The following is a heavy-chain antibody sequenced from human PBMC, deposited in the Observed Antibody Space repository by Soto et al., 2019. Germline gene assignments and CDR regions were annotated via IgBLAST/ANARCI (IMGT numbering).Heavy chain of an antibody. CDR1: GGSISSYY. V-gene: IGHV4-59*01. CDR2: VYYSGTT. Sequence: SETLSLTCNVSGGSISSYYWSWIRQPPGKGLEWIGYVYYSGTTDYNPSLKSRVTISLDTSKNQFSLKLSTVTAADTAVYYCARGVAMVIDYFDFWGRGTLVTVSS. D-gene: IGHD5-18*01. J-gene: IGHJ4*02. CDR3: ARGVAMVIDYFDF.